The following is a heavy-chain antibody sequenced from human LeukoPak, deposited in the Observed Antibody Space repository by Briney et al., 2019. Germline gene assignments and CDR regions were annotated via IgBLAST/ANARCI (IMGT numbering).Heavy chain of an antibody. V-gene: IGHV3-74*01. CDR1: GFTFSSYW. CDR2: INSDGSST. D-gene: IGHD4-17*01. J-gene: IGHJ4*02. CDR3: AKDINGEGREMS. Sequence: GGSLRLSCAASGFTFSSYWMHWVRQAPGKGLVWVSRINSDGSSTSYADSVKGRFTISRDNAKNSLYLQMNSLRAEDTALYYCAKDINGEGREMSWGQGTLVTVSS.